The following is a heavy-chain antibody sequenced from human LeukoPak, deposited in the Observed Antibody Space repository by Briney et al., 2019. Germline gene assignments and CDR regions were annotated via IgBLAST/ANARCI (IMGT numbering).Heavy chain of an antibody. Sequence: GGSLRLSCAASGFTFSSYGMHWVRQAPGKGLEWVAVISYDGSNKYYADSVKGRFTLSRDNSKNTLYLQMNSLRAEDTAVYYCAKPVCGGDCYRYFDYWGQGTLVTVSS. V-gene: IGHV3-30*18. D-gene: IGHD2-21*02. J-gene: IGHJ4*02. CDR3: AKPVCGGDCYRYFDY. CDR2: ISYDGSNK. CDR1: GFTFSSYG.